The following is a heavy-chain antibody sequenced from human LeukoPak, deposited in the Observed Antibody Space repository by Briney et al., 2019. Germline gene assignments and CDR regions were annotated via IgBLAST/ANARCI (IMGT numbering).Heavy chain of an antibody. V-gene: IGHV3-23*01. CDR2: VSNGAGTT. CDR1: GFTLRSYA. D-gene: IGHD3-10*01. J-gene: IGHJ4*01. CDR3: AKDGEDEELWLGEAMDFYF. Sequence: GGSLRLSCAASGFTLRSYAVSWVRQAPGKGPEWVSTVSNGAGTTYYADSGKGRFTISRDNSKNTLYLQMNSLKAEDTALYYCAKDGEDEELWLGEAMDFYFWGPGTLVTVSS.